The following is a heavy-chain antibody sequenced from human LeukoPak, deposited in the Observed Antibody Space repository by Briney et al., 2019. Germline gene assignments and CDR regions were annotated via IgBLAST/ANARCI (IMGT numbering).Heavy chain of an antibody. J-gene: IGHJ3*02. CDR3: ARSIGPGAFDI. D-gene: IGHD1-1*01. CDR2: IIPIFGTA. CDR1: GYTFTSYD. Sequence: SVKVSCKASGYTFTSYDINWARQAPGQGLEWMGGIIPIFGTANYAQKFQGRVTITTDESTSTAYMELSSLRSEDTAVYYCARSIGPGAFDIWGQGTMVTVSS. V-gene: IGHV1-69*05.